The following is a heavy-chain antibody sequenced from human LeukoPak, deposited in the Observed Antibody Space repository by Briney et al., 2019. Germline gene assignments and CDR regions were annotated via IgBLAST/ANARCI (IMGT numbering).Heavy chain of an antibody. J-gene: IGHJ3*02. CDR1: GGTFSSYA. CDR3: ARETVVVPAAMVDDAFDI. D-gene: IGHD2-2*01. Sequence: SVKVSCKASGGTFSSYAISWVRQAPGQGLEWMGGIIPIFGTANDAQKFQGRVTITTDEPTSTAHMELSSLRSEDTAVYYCARETVVVPAAMVDDAFDIWGQGTMVTVSS. CDR2: IIPIFGTA. V-gene: IGHV1-69*05.